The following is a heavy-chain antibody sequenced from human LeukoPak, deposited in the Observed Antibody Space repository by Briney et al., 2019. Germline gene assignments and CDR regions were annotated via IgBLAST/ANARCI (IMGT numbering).Heavy chain of an antibody. D-gene: IGHD1-26*01. CDR3: ARGMYGATRAFDY. J-gene: IGHJ4*02. CDR1: GFTFSSYW. V-gene: IGHV3-74*01. CDR2: INSDGSST. Sequence: GGSLRLSCAASGFTFSSYWMHWVRQAPGKGLVWVSRINSDGSSTSYADSVKGRFAISRDNAKNTLYLQMNSLRAEDTAVYYCARGMYGATRAFDYWGQGTLVTVSS.